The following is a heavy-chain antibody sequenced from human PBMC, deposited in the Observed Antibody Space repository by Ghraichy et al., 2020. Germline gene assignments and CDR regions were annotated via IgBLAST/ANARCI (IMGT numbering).Heavy chain of an antibody. D-gene: IGHD6-19*01. V-gene: IGHV4-4*07. Sequence: SCTVFGGSISTYHWNWIRQPAGQGLEWIGRIYDTGVTYYNPSLNSRVSMSVDTAKNQFSLRLTSVTAADTAVYYCARVNFLVAGTEGMDVWGQGTTVTVSS. CDR2: IYDTGVT. CDR1: GGSISTYH. CDR3: ARVNFLVAGTEGMDV. J-gene: IGHJ6*02.